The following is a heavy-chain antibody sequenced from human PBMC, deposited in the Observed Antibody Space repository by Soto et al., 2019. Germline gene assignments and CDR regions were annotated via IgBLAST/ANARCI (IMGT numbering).Heavy chain of an antibody. V-gene: IGHV3-48*02. J-gene: IGHJ4*02. D-gene: IGHD2-15*01. CDR3: ACPLGYCSGGTCYPGNY. CDR2: ITSGSSTI. CDR1: GFTFSSYS. Sequence: EVQLVESGGGLVQPGGSLRLSCAASGFTFSSYSMNWVRQAPGKGLEWISYITSGSSTIYYADSVKGRFTISRDNAKNSLYLQMNSLRDEDTAVYYCACPLGYCSGGTCYPGNYWGQGTLVTVSS.